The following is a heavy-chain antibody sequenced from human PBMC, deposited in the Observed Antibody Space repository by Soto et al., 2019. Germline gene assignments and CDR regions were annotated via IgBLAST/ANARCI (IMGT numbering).Heavy chain of an antibody. CDR1: GYTFTSYA. Sequence: GASVKVSCKASGYTFTSYAMHWVRQAPGQRLEWMGWINAGNGNTKYSQKFQGRVTITRDTSASTAYMELSSLRSEDTAVYYCARDWGIAARPRWFDPWGQGTLVTVYS. J-gene: IGHJ5*02. CDR3: ARDWGIAARPRWFDP. CDR2: INAGNGNT. V-gene: IGHV1-3*01. D-gene: IGHD6-6*01.